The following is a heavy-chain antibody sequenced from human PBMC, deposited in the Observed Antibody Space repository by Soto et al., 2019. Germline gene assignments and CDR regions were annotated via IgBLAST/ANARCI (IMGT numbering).Heavy chain of an antibody. CDR3: ARIFLGYGDYVHFDY. J-gene: IGHJ4*02. V-gene: IGHV4-4*02. Sequence: SETLSLTCAVSGGSISSSNWWSWVRQPPGKGLEWIGEIYHSGSTNYNPSLKSRVTISVDKSKNQFSLKLSSVTAADTAVYYCARIFLGYGDYVHFDYWGQGTLVTVSS. CDR1: GGSISSSNW. CDR2: IYHSGST. D-gene: IGHD4-17*01.